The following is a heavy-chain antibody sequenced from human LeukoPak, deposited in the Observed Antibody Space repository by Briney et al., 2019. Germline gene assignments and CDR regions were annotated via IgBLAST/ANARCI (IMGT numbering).Heavy chain of an antibody. Sequence: ASVKVSCKASGCTFSSYAISWVRQAPGQGLEWMGGIIPIFCTANYAQKFQGRVTITADESTSTAYMELSSLRSEDTAVYYCARAIAVAARGRYYYYGMDVWGQGTTVTVSS. D-gene: IGHD6-19*01. CDR1: GCTFSSYA. V-gene: IGHV1-69*13. J-gene: IGHJ6*02. CDR3: ARAIAVAARGRYYYYGMDV. CDR2: IIPIFCTA.